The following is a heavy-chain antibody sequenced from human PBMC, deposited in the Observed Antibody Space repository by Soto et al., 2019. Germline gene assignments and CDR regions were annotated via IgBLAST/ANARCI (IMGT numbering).Heavy chain of an antibody. V-gene: IGHV4-39*01. CDR3: ARLGAYGDSRFDY. J-gene: IGHJ4*02. CDR2: IYYSGST. Sequence: QLQLQESGPGLVKPSETLSLMCTVSGGSISSSSYYWGWIRQPPGKGLEWIGNIYYSGSTYYNPSLNSRVTISVDTSKNQFSLKLSSVTAADTAVYYCARLGAYGDSRFDYWGQGTLVTVSS. CDR1: GGSISSSSYY. D-gene: IGHD4-17*01.